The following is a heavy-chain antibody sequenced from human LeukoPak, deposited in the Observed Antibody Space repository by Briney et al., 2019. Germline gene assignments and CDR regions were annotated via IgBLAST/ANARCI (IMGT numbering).Heavy chain of an antibody. Sequence: SETLSLTCTVSGGSISSYYWSWIRQPPGKGLEWIGYIYYSGSTNYNPSLKSRVTISVDTSKNQFSLKLSSVTAADTAVYYCARDHSSYYGMDVWGQGTMVTVSS. CDR3: ARDHSSYYGMDV. V-gene: IGHV4-59*01. CDR1: GGSISSYY. J-gene: IGHJ6*02. CDR2: IYYSGST.